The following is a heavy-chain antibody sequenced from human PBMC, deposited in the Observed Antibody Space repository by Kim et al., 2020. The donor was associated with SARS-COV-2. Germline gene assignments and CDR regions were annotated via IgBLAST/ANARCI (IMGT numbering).Heavy chain of an antibody. D-gene: IGHD2-2*01. CDR3: AKGPGSKEDFDY. V-gene: IGHV3-30*02. Sequence: FYADPVKGRFTISRDNSKNTLYLQMNSRRAEDTAVYYCAKGPGSKEDFDYWGQGTLVTVSS. J-gene: IGHJ4*02.